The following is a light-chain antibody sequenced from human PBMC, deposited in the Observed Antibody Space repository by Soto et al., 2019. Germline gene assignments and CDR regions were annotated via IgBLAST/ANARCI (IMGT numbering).Light chain of an antibody. Sequence: DIQMTQSRSSVSASVGDRVTITCRASHSISSWLAWYQQKPGKAPNLLIYAASSLQSGVPSRFSGSGSGTDFTLTLTGLQPEDFATYFCQQASGLPFNFGPGTKVDIK. V-gene: IGKV1-12*01. J-gene: IGKJ3*01. CDR3: QQASGLPFN. CDR1: HSISSW. CDR2: AAS.